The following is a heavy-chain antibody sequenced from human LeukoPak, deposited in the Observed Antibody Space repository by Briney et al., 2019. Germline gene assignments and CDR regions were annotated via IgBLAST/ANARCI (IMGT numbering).Heavy chain of an antibody. CDR2: ISWNSGSI. Sequence: PGGSLRLSCAASGFTFDDYAMHWFRQAPGKGLEWVSGISWNSGSIGYADSVKGRFTISRDNAKNSLYLQMNSLRAEDMALYYCASDILPGARFDNWGQGTLVTVSS. D-gene: IGHD3-9*01. J-gene: IGHJ4*02. CDR1: GFTFDDYA. CDR3: ASDILPGARFDN. V-gene: IGHV3-9*03.